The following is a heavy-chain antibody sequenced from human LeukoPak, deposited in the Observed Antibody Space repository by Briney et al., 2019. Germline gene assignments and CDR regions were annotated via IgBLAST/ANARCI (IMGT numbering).Heavy chain of an antibody. D-gene: IGHD4-17*01. CDR2: IYYSGST. V-gene: IGHV4-59*01. Sequence: SETLSLTCNVSGGSISSYYWSWIRQPPGNGLEWIGYIYYSGSTNYNPSLKSRVTISVDTSKNQFSLKLSSVTAADTAVYYCARGHYDYGDYVAPAWFDPWGQGTLVTVSS. J-gene: IGHJ5*02. CDR3: ARGHYDYGDYVAPAWFDP. CDR1: GGSISSYY.